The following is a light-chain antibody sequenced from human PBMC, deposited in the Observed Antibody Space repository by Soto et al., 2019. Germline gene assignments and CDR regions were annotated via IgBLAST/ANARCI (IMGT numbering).Light chain of an antibody. CDR2: EDN. CDR3: QSYDSSNLTLM. J-gene: IGLJ3*02. Sequence: NFMLTQPHSVSESPGKTVTISCTRSSGSIASNYVQWYQQRPGSSPTTVIYEDNQRPSGVPDRFSGSIDSSSNSASLTISGLRTEDEADYYCQSYDSSNLTLMFGGGTKLTVL. CDR1: SGSIASNY. V-gene: IGLV6-57*01.